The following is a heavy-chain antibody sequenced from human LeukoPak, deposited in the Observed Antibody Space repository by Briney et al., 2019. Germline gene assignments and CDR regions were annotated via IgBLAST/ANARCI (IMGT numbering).Heavy chain of an antibody. Sequence: GGSLRLSCAASGFTFSNYGMHWVRQAPGKGLEWVAVIWHDGSDKYYGDSVKGRFTISRDNSKNTLYLQLNSLRAEDTALYYCARQGTSYQFDYWGQGTLVTASS. J-gene: IGHJ4*02. V-gene: IGHV3-33*01. CDR3: ARQGTSYQFDY. CDR1: GFTFSNYG. CDR2: IWHDGSDK. D-gene: IGHD2-2*01.